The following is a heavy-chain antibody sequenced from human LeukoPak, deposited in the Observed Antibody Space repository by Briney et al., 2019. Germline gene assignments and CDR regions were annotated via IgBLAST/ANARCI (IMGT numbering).Heavy chain of an antibody. Sequence: PGGSLRLSCLSSGLTIGTAWMSWVRQAPGKGLEWLGHIKSEGEGAKTDYAAPAKGRFAISRDDSKNVIYLQMSSLKIDDTAIYYCIAHFPYFYGFDVWGKGTTVTVSS. J-gene: IGHJ6*04. CDR1: GLTIGTAW. CDR3: IAHFPYFYGFDV. D-gene: IGHD3-3*02. V-gene: IGHV3-15*01. CDR2: IKSEGEGAKT.